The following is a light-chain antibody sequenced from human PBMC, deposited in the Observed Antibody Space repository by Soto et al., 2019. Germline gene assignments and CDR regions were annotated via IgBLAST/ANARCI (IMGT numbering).Light chain of an antibody. CDR2: GGS. J-gene: IGKJ4*01. V-gene: IGKV3-20*01. Sequence: EIVLTQSPGTVSLSPGERATLSCRASQSVGSRWLAWYQQKPGQAPRVLIYGGSNRATGIPDRFSGSGSGTDFTLTISRLEPEDFAVYYCQQRDNGLTFGGGTKV. CDR1: QSVGSRW. CDR3: QQRDNGLT.